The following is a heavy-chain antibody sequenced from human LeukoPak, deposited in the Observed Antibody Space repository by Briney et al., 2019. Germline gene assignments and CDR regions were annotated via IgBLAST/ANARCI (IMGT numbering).Heavy chain of an antibody. CDR3: ARGPSYYYGSGSYYNIWFDP. CDR2: IIPIFGTA. Sequence: SVKVSCKASGGTFSSYAISWVRQAPGQGLEWMGGIIPIFGTANYAQKLQGRVTITADESTSTAHMELSSLRSEDTAVYYCARGPSYYYGSGSYYNIWFDPWGQGTLVTVSS. V-gene: IGHV1-69*13. J-gene: IGHJ5*02. D-gene: IGHD3-10*01. CDR1: GGTFSSYA.